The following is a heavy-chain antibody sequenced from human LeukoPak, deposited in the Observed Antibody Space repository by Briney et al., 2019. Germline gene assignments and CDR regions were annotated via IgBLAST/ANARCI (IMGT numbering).Heavy chain of an antibody. CDR1: GGTFSSYA. J-gene: IGHJ4*02. CDR3: ATRYDTEFNY. V-gene: IGHV1-69*04. CDR2: IIPILGIA. Sequence: SVKVSCKASGGTFSSYAISWVRQAPGQGLEWMGRIIPILGIANYAQKFQGRVTITADKSTSTAYMGLSSLRSEDTAVYYCATRYDTEFNYWGQGTLVTVSS. D-gene: IGHD3-9*01.